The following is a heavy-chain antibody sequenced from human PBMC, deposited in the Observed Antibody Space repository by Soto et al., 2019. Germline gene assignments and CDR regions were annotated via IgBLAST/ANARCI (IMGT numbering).Heavy chain of an antibody. Sequence: SQTLSLTCTVSGGSISSSSYYWGWIRQPPGKGLEWIGSIYYSGSTYYNPSLKSRVTISVDTSKNQFSLKLSSVTAADTAVYYCVRLLWFGELLSYIYFDYLGQGNLVTVSS. CDR2: IYYSGST. CDR3: VRLLWFGELLSYIYFDY. D-gene: IGHD3-10*01. V-gene: IGHV4-39*01. CDR1: GGSISSSSYY. J-gene: IGHJ4*02.